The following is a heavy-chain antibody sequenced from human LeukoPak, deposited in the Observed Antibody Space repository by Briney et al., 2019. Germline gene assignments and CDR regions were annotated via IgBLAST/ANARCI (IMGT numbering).Heavy chain of an antibody. CDR1: GGSISSGGYY. J-gene: IGHJ5*02. CDR2: IYHSGST. D-gene: IGHD2-15*01. V-gene: IGHV4-30-2*01. CDR3: ARGTAATYGFDP. Sequence: TLSLTGTVSGGSISSGGYYWSWIRQPPGKGLEWIGYIYHSGSTYYNPSLKSRVTISVDRSKNQFSLKLSSVTAADTAVYYCARGTAATYGFDPWGQGTLVTVSS.